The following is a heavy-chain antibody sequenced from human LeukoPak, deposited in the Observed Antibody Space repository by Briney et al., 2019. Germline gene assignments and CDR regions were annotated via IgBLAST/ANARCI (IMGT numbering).Heavy chain of an antibody. CDR1: GFTFNTYN. V-gene: IGHV3-21*04. Sequence: GGSLRLSCAASGFTFNTYNMNWVRQAPGQGLEWVSSITSSSSYIYYADSVKGRFTISRDNSNNTLFLHLNSLRGEDTAVYYCTRNSGWYGLSWGQGTLVTVSS. CDR2: ITSSSSYI. J-gene: IGHJ1*01. D-gene: IGHD6-19*01. CDR3: TRNSGWYGLS.